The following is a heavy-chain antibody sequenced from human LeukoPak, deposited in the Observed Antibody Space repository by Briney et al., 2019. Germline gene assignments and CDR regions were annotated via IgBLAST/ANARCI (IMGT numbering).Heavy chain of an antibody. J-gene: IGHJ5*02. Sequence: SETLSPTCTVSGGSMPSYYWSWIRQPPGKELEWIGHIYSSGTTKYNPSLKSRVTISVDRSKKQVSLKVASVTAADTAVYYCARNWFGGHAWFDPWGQGTLVTVSS. CDR3: ARNWFGGHAWFDP. CDR1: GGSMPSYY. V-gene: IGHV4-59*01. D-gene: IGHD3-3*01. CDR2: IYSSGTT.